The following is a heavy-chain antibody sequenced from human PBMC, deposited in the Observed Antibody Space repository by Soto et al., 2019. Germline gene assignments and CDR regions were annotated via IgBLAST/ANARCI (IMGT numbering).Heavy chain of an antibody. Sequence: PGESLKISCKGSGYSFTSYWIGWVRQTPGKGLEWMGIIYPGDSDTRYSPSFQGQVTIPADKSISTAYLQWSSLKASDTAMYYCARSADDYGDYAFDYWGQGTLVTVSS. J-gene: IGHJ4*02. CDR2: IYPGDSDT. V-gene: IGHV5-51*01. D-gene: IGHD4-17*01. CDR3: ARSADDYGDYAFDY. CDR1: GYSFTSYW.